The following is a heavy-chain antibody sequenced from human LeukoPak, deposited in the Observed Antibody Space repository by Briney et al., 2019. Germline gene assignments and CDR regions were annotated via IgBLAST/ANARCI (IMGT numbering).Heavy chain of an antibody. CDR3: ARVGKYSGSYGDYFDY. D-gene: IGHD1-26*01. Sequence: TGGSLRLSCAASGFTFSSYAMHWVRQAPGKGLEYVSAISSNGGSTYYANSVKGRFTISRDNSKNTLYLQMGSLRAEDMAVYYCARVGKYSGSYGDYFDYWGQGTLVTVFS. J-gene: IGHJ4*02. CDR1: GFTFSSYA. V-gene: IGHV3-64*01. CDR2: ISSNGGST.